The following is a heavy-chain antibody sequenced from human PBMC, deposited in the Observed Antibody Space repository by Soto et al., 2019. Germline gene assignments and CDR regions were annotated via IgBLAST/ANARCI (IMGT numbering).Heavy chain of an antibody. CDR1: GFSLSTSGMC. D-gene: IGHD6-6*01. J-gene: IGHJ6*03. CDR2: IDWDDDK. V-gene: IGHV2-70*11. Sequence: SGPTLVNPTQTLTLTCTFSGFSLSTSGMCVSWIRQPPGKALEWLARIDWDDDKYYSTSLKTRLTIAKDTSKNQVVLTMTNMDPVDTATYYCARIMWEAARPAVRGGLYYYYYMDVWGKGTTVTVPS. CDR3: ARIMWEAARPAVRGGLYYYYYMDV.